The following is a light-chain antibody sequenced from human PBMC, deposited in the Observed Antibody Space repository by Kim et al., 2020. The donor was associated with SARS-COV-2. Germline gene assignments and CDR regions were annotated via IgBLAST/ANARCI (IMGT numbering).Light chain of an antibody. Sequence: QSALTQPASVSGSPGQSITISCTGTSSDVGRYNLVSWYQQHPGKAPKLLIYEVSKWPSGVSNRFSGSKSANTASLTISGLQAEDEADYYCCTYAGSSTFVFGGGTQLTDL. J-gene: IGLJ3*02. CDR3: CTYAGSSTFV. CDR2: EVS. CDR1: SSDVGRYNL. V-gene: IGLV2-23*02.